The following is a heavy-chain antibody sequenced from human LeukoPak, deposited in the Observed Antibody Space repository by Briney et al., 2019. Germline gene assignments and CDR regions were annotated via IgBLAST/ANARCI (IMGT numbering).Heavy chain of an antibody. CDR3: AKDPNGDYIGAFDM. D-gene: IGHD4-17*01. V-gene: IGHV3-23*01. CDR1: GITASSYA. CDR2: ISGSGDRT. Sequence: GGSLRLSCAASGITASSYAMTWVRQAPGKGLEWVSSISGSGDRTMHADSVKGRFTISRDNFKNTLSLQMNSLRAEDTAVYHCAKDPNGDYIGAFDMWGQGTMVTVSS. J-gene: IGHJ3*02.